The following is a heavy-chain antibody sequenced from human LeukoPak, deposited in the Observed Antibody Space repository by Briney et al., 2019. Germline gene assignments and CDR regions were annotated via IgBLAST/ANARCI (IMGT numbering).Heavy chain of an antibody. V-gene: IGHV3-48*01. Sequence: GGSLRLSCAASGFTFSDYSMNWFRQAPGKGLEWISYIGIDSGNTNYADSVKGRFTISGDKAKNSLYLQMNSLRVEDTAVYYCARDYKYAFDNWGQGTLVTVSS. D-gene: IGHD5-24*01. J-gene: IGHJ4*02. CDR3: ARDYKYAFDN. CDR1: GFTFSDYS. CDR2: IGIDSGNT.